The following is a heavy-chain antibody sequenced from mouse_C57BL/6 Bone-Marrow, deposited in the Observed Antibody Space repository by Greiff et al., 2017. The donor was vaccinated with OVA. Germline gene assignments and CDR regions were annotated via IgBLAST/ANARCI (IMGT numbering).Heavy chain of an antibody. CDR3: AMGGFMTTVVAPYWYFDV. D-gene: IGHD1-1*01. CDR1: GSTFTSYW. Sequence: QVQLQQPGAELVKPGASVKVSCKASGSTFTSYWMHWVKPRPGQGLEWLGRIHPSDSDANFNQKFKGKATLTVDKSSSTAYMRLSSLTSEDSAVYYCAMGGFMTTVVAPYWYFDVWGTGTTVTVSS. J-gene: IGHJ1*03. V-gene: IGHV1-74*01. CDR2: IHPSDSDA.